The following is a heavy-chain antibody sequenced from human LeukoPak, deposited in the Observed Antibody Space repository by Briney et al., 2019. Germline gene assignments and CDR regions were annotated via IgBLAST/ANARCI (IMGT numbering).Heavy chain of an antibody. J-gene: IGHJ4*02. CDR2: INPNSGGT. CDR1: GYTFTGYY. D-gene: IGHD3-10*01. V-gene: IGHV1-2*04. Sequence: GASVKVSCKASGYTFTGYYMHWVRQAPGQGLEWMGWINPNSGGTNYAQKFQGWVTMTRDTSTSTAYMELSRLRSDDTAVYYCAREKYYYGSGSYYSDYWGQGTLVTVSS. CDR3: AREKYYYGSGSYYSDY.